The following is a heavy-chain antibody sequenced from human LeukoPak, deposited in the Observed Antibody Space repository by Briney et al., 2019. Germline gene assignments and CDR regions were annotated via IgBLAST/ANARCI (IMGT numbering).Heavy chain of an antibody. Sequence: GRSLRLSCAASGFTFSSYGMHWVRQAPGKGLEWVAVISYDGSNKYYADSVKGRFTISRDNSKNTLYLQMNSLRAEDTAVYYCAKLRVGGLSVAGTGGNYLYGMDVWGQGTTVTVSS. V-gene: IGHV3-30*18. CDR1: GFTFSSYG. J-gene: IGHJ6*02. CDR2: ISYDGSNK. D-gene: IGHD6-19*01. CDR3: AKLRVGGLSVAGTGGNYLYGMDV.